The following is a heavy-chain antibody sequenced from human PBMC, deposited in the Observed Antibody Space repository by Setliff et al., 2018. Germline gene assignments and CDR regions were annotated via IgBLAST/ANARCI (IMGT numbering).Heavy chain of an antibody. CDR1: GGSITSSTYF. D-gene: IGHD5-18*01. Sequence: SETLSLTCTVSGGSITSSTYFWDWIRQPPGKGLEWIGSVYYSGSTYYNPSLKSRVAISVDTSKKQFSLKLRSVTAADTAVYYCARHNGSRGCSSGPADYWGQGTLVTVSS. CDR3: ARHNGSRGCSSGPADY. CDR2: VYYSGST. J-gene: IGHJ4*02. V-gene: IGHV4-39*01.